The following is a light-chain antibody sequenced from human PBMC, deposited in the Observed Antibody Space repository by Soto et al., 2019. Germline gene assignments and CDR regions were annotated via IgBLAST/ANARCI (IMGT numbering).Light chain of an antibody. CDR2: DAS. CDR3: QQRSNWPST. J-gene: IGKJ4*01. CDR1: QSVNSY. V-gene: IGKV3-11*01. Sequence: EIELTQSPATLSLSPGDRATLSCRASQSVNSYLAWYQQKPGQAPRLLIYDASNRATGIPARFSGSGSGTDFTLTISSLEPEDFAVYYCQQRSNWPSTFGGGTKVEIK.